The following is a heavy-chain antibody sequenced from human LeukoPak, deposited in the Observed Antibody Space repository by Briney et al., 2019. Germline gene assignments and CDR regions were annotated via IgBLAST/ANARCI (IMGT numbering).Heavy chain of an antibody. CDR1: GFTFSSYA. CDR3: AGCTYPWYYGTDV. V-gene: IGHV3-30*04. Sequence: PGGSLRLSCAASGFTFSSYAMHWVRQAPGKGLEWVAVISYDGSNKYYADSVKGRFTISRDNSKNTLYLQMNSLRAEDTAVYYCAGCTYPWYYGTDVWGQGTTVTVSS. D-gene: IGHD2-8*01. J-gene: IGHJ6*02. CDR2: ISYDGSNK.